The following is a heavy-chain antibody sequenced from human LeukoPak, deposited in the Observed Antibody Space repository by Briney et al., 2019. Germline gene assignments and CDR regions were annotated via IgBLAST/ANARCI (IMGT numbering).Heavy chain of an antibody. CDR3: ARRLKVTPFDY. V-gene: IGHV4-39*01. J-gene: IGHJ4*02. CDR2: IYYSGST. CDR1: GGSISSSSYY. D-gene: IGHD2-21*02. Sequence: NTSETLSLTCTVSGGSISSSSYYWGWIRQPPGKGLEWIGSIYYSGSTYYNPSLKSRVTISVDASKNQFSLKLSSVTAADTAVYYCARRLKVTPFDYWGQGTLVTVSS.